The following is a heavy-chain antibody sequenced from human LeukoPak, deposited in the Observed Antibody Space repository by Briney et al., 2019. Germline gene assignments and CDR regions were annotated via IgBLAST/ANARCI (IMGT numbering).Heavy chain of an antibody. CDR1: GYTFTSYG. D-gene: IGHD1-26*01. J-gene: IGHJ4*02. Sequence: ASVKVSCKASGYTFTSYGISWVRQPPGQGLELMGWISAYNGNTNYAQKLQGRVTMTTDTSTSTAYMELRSLRSDDTAVYYCARAEWELLPFDYWGQGTLVTVSS. V-gene: IGHV1-18*01. CDR3: ARAEWELLPFDY. CDR2: ISAYNGNT.